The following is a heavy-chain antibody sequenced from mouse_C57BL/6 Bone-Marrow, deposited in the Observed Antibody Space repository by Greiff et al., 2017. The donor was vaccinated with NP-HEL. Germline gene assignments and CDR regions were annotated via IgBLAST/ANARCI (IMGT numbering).Heavy chain of an antibody. D-gene: IGHD4-1*01. CDR1: GYTFTSYW. V-gene: IGHV1-55*01. CDR2: IYPGSGST. CDR3: ARVPNWLYWYFDV. Sequence: VQLQQPGAELVKPGASVKMSCKASGYTFTSYWITWVKQRPGQGLEWIGDIYPGSGSTNYNEKFKSKATLTVDTSSSTAYMQLSSLTSEDAAVYYCARVPNWLYWYFDVWGTGTTVTVSS. J-gene: IGHJ1*03.